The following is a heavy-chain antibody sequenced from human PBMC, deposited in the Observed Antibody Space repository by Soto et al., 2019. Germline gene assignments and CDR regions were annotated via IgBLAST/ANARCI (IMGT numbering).Heavy chain of an antibody. CDR3: AKDNCISTSCYRLYNWFDP. D-gene: IGHD2-2*01. CDR1: GFTFSSYG. CDR2: ISYGGSNK. J-gene: IGHJ5*02. Sequence: PGGSLRLCCAASGFTFSSYGMHWARQAPGKGLEWGAVISYGGSNKYYADSVKGRFTISRDNSKNTLYLQMNNLRAEDTAVYYCAKDNCISTSCYRLYNWFDPWGQGT. V-gene: IGHV3-30*18.